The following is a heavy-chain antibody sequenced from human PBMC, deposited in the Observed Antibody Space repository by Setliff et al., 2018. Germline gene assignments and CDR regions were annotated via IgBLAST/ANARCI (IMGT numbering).Heavy chain of an antibody. CDR3: ARRETYYNFWSGYYAY. CDR1: GYTFSTYG. CDR2: INPNSGGT. D-gene: IGHD3-3*01. Sequence: ASVKVSCKDSGYTFSTYGISWVRQAPGQGLEWMGWINPNSGGTNYAQKFQGWVTMTKDTSISTAYMELSRLRSDDTAVYYCARRETYYNFWSGYYAYWGQGTLVTVSS. J-gene: IGHJ4*02. V-gene: IGHV1-2*04.